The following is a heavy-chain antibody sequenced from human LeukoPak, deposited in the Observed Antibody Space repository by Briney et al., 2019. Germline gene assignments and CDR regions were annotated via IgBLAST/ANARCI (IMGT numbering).Heavy chain of an antibody. J-gene: IGHJ6*03. Sequence: SETLSLTCAVYGGSFSGYYWSWIRQPPGKGLESIGEINHSGSTNYNPSLKSRVTVSVDTSKNQFSLKLSSVTAADTAVYYCARVSIFGVVLFSGYYYYMDVWGKGTTVTVSS. CDR3: ARVSIFGVVLFSGYYYYMDV. V-gene: IGHV4-34*01. CDR2: INHSGST. D-gene: IGHD3-3*01. CDR1: GGSFSGYY.